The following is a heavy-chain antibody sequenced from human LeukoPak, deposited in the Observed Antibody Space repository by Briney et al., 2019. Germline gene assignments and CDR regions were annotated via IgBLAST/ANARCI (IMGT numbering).Heavy chain of an antibody. CDR3: ARDQEYPHAFDI. CDR1: GYTLTELS. Sequence: ASVKVSCKVSGYTLTELSMHWVRQAPGKGLEWMGGFDPEDGETIYAQKFQGRVTMTEDTSTDTAYMELSSLRSEDTAVYYCARDQEYPHAFDIWGQGTMVTVSS. J-gene: IGHJ3*02. D-gene: IGHD2-2*01. CDR2: FDPEDGET. V-gene: IGHV1-24*01.